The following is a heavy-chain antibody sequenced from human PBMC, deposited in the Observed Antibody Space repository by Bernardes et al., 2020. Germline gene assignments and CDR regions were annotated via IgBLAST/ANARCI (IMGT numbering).Heavy chain of an antibody. V-gene: IGHV3-74*01. J-gene: IGHJ6*04. D-gene: IGHD3-16*02. CDR3: ARDQGDDYIWGSYRHNGATYYYYGMDV. Sequence: GGSLRLSCAASGFTFSSYWMHWVRQAPGKGLVWVSRINSDGSSTSYADSVKGRFTISRDNAKNTLYLQMNSLRAEDTAVYYCARDQGDDYIWGSYRHNGATYYYYGMDVWGKGTTVTVSS. CDR1: GFTFSSYW. CDR2: INSDGSST.